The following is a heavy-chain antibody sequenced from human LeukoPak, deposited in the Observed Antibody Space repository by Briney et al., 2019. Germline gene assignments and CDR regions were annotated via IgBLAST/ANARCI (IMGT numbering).Heavy chain of an antibody. J-gene: IGHJ3*02. D-gene: IGHD5-18*01. CDR1: GYSISSGYY. CDR3: ARDPGYSYGGDAFDI. Sequence: SETLSLXCTVSGYSISSGYYWSWIRQPAGKGLEWIGRIYTSGSTNYNPSLKSRVTMSVDTSKNQFSLKLSSVTAADTAVYYCARDPGYSYGGDAFDIWGQGTMVTVSS. CDR2: IYTSGST. V-gene: IGHV4-4*07.